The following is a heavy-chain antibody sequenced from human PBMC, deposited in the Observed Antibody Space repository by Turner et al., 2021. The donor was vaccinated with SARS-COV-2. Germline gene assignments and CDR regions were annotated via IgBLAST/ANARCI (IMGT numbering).Heavy chain of an antibody. CDR3: ARTYYDFWSGYYGTPGYFDY. Sequence: QLQLQESGPGLVKPSETLSLTCTVSGGYISSSTYYWGWIRQPPGKGLEWFGGIYYSGSTYYNPSLKSRVTISVDTSKNQFSLKLSSVTAADTAVYYCARTYYDFWSGYYGTPGYFDYWGQGTLVTVSS. CDR2: IYYSGST. CDR1: GGYISSSTYY. V-gene: IGHV4-39*01. D-gene: IGHD3-3*01. J-gene: IGHJ4*02.